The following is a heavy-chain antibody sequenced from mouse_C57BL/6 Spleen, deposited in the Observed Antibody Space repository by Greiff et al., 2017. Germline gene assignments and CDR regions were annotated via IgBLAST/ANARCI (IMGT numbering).Heavy chain of an antibody. J-gene: IGHJ4*01. CDR2: INPNYGTT. CDR1: GYSFTDYN. CDR3: ARALYGYDVYYAMDY. Sequence: EVKLQESGPELVKPGASVKISCKASGYSFTDYNMNWVKQSNGKSLEWIGVINPNYGTTSYNQKFKGKATLTVDQSSSTAYMQLNSLTSEDSAVYYCARALYGYDVYYAMDYWGQGTSVTVSS. D-gene: IGHD2-2*01. V-gene: IGHV1-39*01.